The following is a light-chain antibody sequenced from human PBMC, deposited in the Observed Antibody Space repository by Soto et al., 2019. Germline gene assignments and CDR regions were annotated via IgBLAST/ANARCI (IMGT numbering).Light chain of an antibody. Sequence: DIQMTQSPSTLSASVGDRVTITCRASQSISHFLAWYQQKPGKVPKLLIYDASNLGSEVPSRFSGSGAGTDFSRTIIGLPPDDFTTYYCQQYNSYSRSFGQGNKVDLK. J-gene: IGKJ1*01. CDR1: QSISHF. CDR2: DAS. CDR3: QQYNSYSRS. V-gene: IGKV1-5*01.